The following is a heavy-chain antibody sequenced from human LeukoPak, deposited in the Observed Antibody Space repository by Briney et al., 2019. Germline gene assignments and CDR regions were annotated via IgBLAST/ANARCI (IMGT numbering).Heavy chain of an antibody. CDR3: AGYLTMVRGVKA. Sequence: PSGTLSLTCAVSGGSISSSNWWSWVRQPPGKGLEWIGEIYHSGSTNYNPSLKSRVTISVDKSKNQFSLKLCSVTAADTAVYYCAGYLTMVRGVKAWGQGTLVTVSS. CDR1: GGSISSSNW. V-gene: IGHV4-4*02. J-gene: IGHJ5*02. CDR2: IYHSGST. D-gene: IGHD3-10*01.